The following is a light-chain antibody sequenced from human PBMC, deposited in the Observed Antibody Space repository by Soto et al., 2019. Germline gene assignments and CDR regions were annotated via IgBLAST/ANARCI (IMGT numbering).Light chain of an antibody. CDR3: QSYDSSLSGFYV. V-gene: IGLV1-40*01. Sequence: QSVLTKPPSVSGAPGQRVTISCTGSNSNIGAGYDVHWYQQLPGRAPKLLIYANSNRPSGVPDRFSGSRSGTSASLAITGLQAEDEADYSCQSYDSSLSGFYVFGTGTKLTVL. CDR2: ANS. J-gene: IGLJ1*01. CDR1: NSNIGAGYD.